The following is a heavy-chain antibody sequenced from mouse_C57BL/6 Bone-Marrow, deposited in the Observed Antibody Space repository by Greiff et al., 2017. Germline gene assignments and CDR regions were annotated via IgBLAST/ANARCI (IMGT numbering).Heavy chain of an antibody. CDR2: IYPRSGNT. V-gene: IGHV1-81*01. D-gene: IGHD2-3*01. Sequence: QVQLQQSGAELARPGASVKLSCKASGYTFTSYGISWVKQRTGQGLEWIGEIYPRSGNTYYNEKFKGKGTLTADKSSSTAYMELRSLTAEDSAVYFCANKGGWDCVYAMDYWGQGTSVTVSS. CDR1: GYTFTSYG. J-gene: IGHJ4*01. CDR3: ANKGGWDCVYAMDY.